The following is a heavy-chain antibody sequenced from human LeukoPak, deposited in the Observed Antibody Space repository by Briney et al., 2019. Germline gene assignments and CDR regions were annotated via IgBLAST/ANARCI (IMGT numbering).Heavy chain of an antibody. CDR1: GASISRYY. V-gene: IGHV4-59*12. J-gene: IGHJ4*02. CDR3: ARRAAALDS. Sequence: SETLSLTCSVSGASISRYYWSWIRQPPGKGLEWIGYFHHSGNTNYSPSLSSRITMSVDTSKNQFSLRLNSVTAADTAIYYCARRAAALDSWGQGTLVTVSS. CDR2: FHHSGNT. D-gene: IGHD6-13*01.